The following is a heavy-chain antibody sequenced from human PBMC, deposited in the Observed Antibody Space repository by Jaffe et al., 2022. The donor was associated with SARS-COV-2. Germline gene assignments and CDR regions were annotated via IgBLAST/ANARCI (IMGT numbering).Heavy chain of an antibody. D-gene: IGHD6-19*01. V-gene: IGHV3-74*01. CDR2: INRDVSST. CDR1: GFTFSTYW. Sequence: EVQLVESGGGLVQPGGSLRLSCVASGFTFSTYWMHWVRQAPGKGLVWLSRINRDVSSTDYADSVKGRFTISRDNAANTVYLQMNSLRVEDTAVYYCARESGGRGWTDDAFDIWGQGAMVTVSS. CDR3: ARESGGRGWTDDAFDI. J-gene: IGHJ3*02.